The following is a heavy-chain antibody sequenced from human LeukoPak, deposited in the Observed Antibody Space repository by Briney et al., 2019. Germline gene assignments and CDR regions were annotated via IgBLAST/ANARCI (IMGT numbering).Heavy chain of an antibody. D-gene: IGHD6-13*01. V-gene: IGHV1-18*04. CDR1: GYTFSGHY. CDR2: ISAYNGNT. Sequence: ASVKVSCKASGYTFSGHYMHWVRQAPGQGLEWMGWISAYNGNTNYAQKLQGRVTMTTDTSTSTAYMELRSLRSDDTAVYYCAKAAGTPQGYYYYGMDVWGQGTTVTVSS. J-gene: IGHJ6*02. CDR3: AKAAGTPQGYYYYGMDV.